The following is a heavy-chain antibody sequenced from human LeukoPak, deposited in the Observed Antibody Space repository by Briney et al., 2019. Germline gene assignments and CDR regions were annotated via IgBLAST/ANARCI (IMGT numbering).Heavy chain of an antibody. D-gene: IGHD6-13*01. CDR3: AREGAAARLGTYDY. V-gene: IGHV1-2*02. Sequence: ASVKVSCKASGYTFTGYYMHWVRQAPGQGLEWMGWINPNSGGTNYAQKFQGRVTMTRDTSISTAYMELSRLRSDDTAVYYCAREGAAARLGTYDYWGQGTLVTVSS. CDR2: INPNSGGT. CDR1: GYTFTGYY. J-gene: IGHJ4*02.